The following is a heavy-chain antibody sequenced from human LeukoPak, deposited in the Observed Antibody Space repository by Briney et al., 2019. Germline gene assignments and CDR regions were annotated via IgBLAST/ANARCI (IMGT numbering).Heavy chain of an antibody. J-gene: IGHJ4*02. CDR2: ISTYNGNT. D-gene: IGHD6-13*01. CDR3: ARDRLSSWYGRLVPASFDY. Sequence: GASVKVSCKASGYTFNSYAISWVRQAPGQGFEWMGWISTYNGNTNYVEKFQGRVTMTTDTTTSTAYMELRGLRSDDTAVYYCARDRLSSWYGRLVPASFDYWGQGTLVTVSS. CDR1: GYTFNSYA. V-gene: IGHV1-18*01.